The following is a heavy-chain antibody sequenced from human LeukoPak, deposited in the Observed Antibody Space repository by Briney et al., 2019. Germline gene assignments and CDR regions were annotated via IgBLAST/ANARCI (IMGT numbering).Heavy chain of an antibody. Sequence: NPSETLSLTCTVSGGSISSYYWSWIRQPPGKGLEWIGYIYYSGSTNYNPSLKSRVTISVDTSKNQFSLKLSSVTAADTAVYYCARGRQLELSGWFDPWGQGTLVTVSS. CDR1: GGSISSYY. V-gene: IGHV4-59*01. CDR2: IYYSGST. J-gene: IGHJ5*02. D-gene: IGHD1-7*01. CDR3: ARGRQLELSGWFDP.